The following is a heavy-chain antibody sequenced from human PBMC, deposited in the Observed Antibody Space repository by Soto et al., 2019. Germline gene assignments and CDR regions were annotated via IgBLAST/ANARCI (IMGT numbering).Heavy chain of an antibody. CDR1: AFSLSTSGVG. J-gene: IGHJ4*02. V-gene: IGHV2-5*02. CDR2: IYWDDDK. Sequence: QITWKESGPTLVKPTQTLTLTCTFSAFSLSTSGVGVGWIRQPPGKALEWLTFIYWDDDKRYSPSLKSRLTITNDTSKNQVVLTMTNMDPVDTATYYCASLVAAGITYYFDSWGQGTLVTVSS. CDR3: ASLVAAGITYYFDS. D-gene: IGHD2-21*01.